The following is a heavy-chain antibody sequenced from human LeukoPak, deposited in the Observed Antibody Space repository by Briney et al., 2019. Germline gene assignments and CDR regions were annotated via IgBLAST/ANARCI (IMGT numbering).Heavy chain of an antibody. D-gene: IGHD3-10*01. CDR1: GGSISSGGYY. V-gene: IGHV4-30-2*01. Sequence: SQTLSLTCTVSGGSISSGGYYWSWIRQPPGKGLEWIGYIYHSGSTYYNPSLKSRVTISVDRSKNQFSLKLSSVTAADTAVYYCAHLKGSGSYYNPAGGDYWGQGTLVTVSS. CDR2: IYHSGST. CDR3: AHLKGSGSYYNPAGGDY. J-gene: IGHJ4*02.